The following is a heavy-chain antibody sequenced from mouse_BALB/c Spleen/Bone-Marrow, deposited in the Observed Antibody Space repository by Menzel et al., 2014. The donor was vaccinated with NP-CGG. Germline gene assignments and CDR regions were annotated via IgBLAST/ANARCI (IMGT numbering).Heavy chain of an antibody. CDR2: IFPGNVIT. Sequence: VQGVESGPELVKPGASVRISCKASGYTFTSYYIHWVKQRPGQGLEWIGWIFPGNVITKYNEKFKTKATLTVDKSSSTAYMQLSSLTSEDSAVNYCAARLSHLAMDYWGQGTSVTVSS. CDR3: AARLSHLAMDY. J-gene: IGHJ4*01. D-gene: IGHD2-2*01. V-gene: IGHV1S56*01. CDR1: GYTFTSYY.